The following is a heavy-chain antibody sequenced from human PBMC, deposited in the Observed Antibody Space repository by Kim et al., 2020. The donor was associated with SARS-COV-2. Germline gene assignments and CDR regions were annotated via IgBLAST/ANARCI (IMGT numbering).Heavy chain of an antibody. J-gene: IGHJ4*02. D-gene: IGHD1-26*01. Sequence: NTNYAQKYQERVTITRDMSTSTAYMELSSLRSEDTAVYYCAAVLSGSLDYWGQGTLVTVSS. CDR2: NT. CDR3: AAVLSGSLDY. V-gene: IGHV1-58*01.